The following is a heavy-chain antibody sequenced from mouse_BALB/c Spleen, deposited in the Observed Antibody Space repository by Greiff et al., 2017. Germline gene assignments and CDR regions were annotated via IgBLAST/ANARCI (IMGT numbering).Heavy chain of an antibody. CDR2: IYPYNGGT. D-gene: IGHD1-1*01. Sequence: EVKLVESGPELVKPGASVKISCKASGYTFTDYNMHWVKQSHGKSLEWIGYIYPYNGGTGYNQKFKSKATLTVDNSSSTAYMELRSLTSEDSAVYYCARSYGSSYYYAMDYWGQGTSVTVSS. V-gene: IGHV1S29*02. CDR3: ARSYGSSYYYAMDY. CDR1: GYTFTDYN. J-gene: IGHJ4*01.